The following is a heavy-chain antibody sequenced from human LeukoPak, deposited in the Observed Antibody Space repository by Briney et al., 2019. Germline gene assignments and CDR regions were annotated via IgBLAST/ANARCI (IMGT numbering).Heavy chain of an antibody. CDR1: GFTFSSYS. Sequence: PGGSLRLSCAASGFTFSSYSMNWVRQAPGKGLEWVSYISSSGSTIYYADSVKGRFTISRDNAKDSLYLQMNSLRAEDTAVYYCARDQGSGWYSSFDYWGQGTLVTVSS. CDR2: ISSSGSTI. CDR3: ARDQGSGWYSSFDY. D-gene: IGHD6-19*01. J-gene: IGHJ4*02. V-gene: IGHV3-48*04.